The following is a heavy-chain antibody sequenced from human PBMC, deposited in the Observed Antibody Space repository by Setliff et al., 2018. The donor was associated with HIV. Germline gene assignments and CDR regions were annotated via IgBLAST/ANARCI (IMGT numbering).Heavy chain of an antibody. CDR2: IYYSGST. CDR1: GGSISSGGYY. J-gene: IGHJ6*03. V-gene: IGHV4-31*03. CDR3: ARETVVTPAGHYYYMDV. Sequence: SETLSLTCTVSGGSISSGGYYWSWLRQHPGKGLEWIGYIYYSGSTYYNPSLKRRVTISVYTSKNQFSLKLSSVTAADTAVYYCARETVVTPAGHYYYMDVWGKGTTVTVSS. D-gene: IGHD2-15*01.